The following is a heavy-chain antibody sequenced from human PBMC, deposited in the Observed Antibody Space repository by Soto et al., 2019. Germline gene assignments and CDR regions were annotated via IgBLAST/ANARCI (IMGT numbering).Heavy chain of an antibody. V-gene: IGHV5-51*01. CDR2: IYPGDSDT. J-gene: IGHJ3*02. CDR1: GYSFTSYW. Sequence: PGESLKISCKGSGYSFTSYWIGWVRQMPGKGLEWMGIIYPGDSDTRYSPSFQGQDTISADKSISTAYLQWNSLKASDTAMYYCARLILGATDAFDIWGQGTMVTVSS. CDR3: ARLILGATDAFDI. D-gene: IGHD1-26*01.